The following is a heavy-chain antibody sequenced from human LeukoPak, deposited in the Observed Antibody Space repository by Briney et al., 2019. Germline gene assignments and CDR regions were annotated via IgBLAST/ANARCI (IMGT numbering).Heavy chain of an antibody. D-gene: IGHD3-10*01. CDR2: IYPGDSDT. Sequence: GESLKISCKGSGYSFTSYWIGWVRQMPGKGLEWMGIIYPGDSDTRYSPSFQGQVTISADKSISTAYLQWSSLKASDTAMYYCASPASGGSRRNDAFDIRGQGTMVTVSS. J-gene: IGHJ3*02. V-gene: IGHV5-51*01. CDR3: ASPASGGSRRNDAFDI. CDR1: GYSFTSYW.